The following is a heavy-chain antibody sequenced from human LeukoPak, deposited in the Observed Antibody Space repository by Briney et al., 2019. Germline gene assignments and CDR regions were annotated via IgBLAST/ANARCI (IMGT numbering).Heavy chain of an antibody. Sequence: GASVKVSCKASGYTFTSYGISWVRQAPGQGLEWMGWISAYSGNTNYAQKLQGRVTMTRDTSISTAYMELSRLRSDDTAVYYCARPSPSKLRYFDWSRSGFDYWGQGTLVTVSS. V-gene: IGHV1-18*01. D-gene: IGHD3-9*01. CDR3: ARPSPSKLRYFDWSRSGFDY. CDR1: GYTFTSYG. CDR2: ISAYSGNT. J-gene: IGHJ4*02.